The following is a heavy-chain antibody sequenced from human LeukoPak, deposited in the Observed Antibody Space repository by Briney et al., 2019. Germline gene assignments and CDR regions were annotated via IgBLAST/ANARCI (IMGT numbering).Heavy chain of an antibody. V-gene: IGHV1-2*06. D-gene: IGHD4-11*01. CDR2: INPNSGGT. CDR1: GYTFTGYY. CDR3: ARGMTTFDY. Sequence: ASVKVSCKASGYTFTGYYMHWVRQAPGQGLEWMGRINPNSGGTNYAQKFQGRVTMTSDTSITTAYMELSRLRSDGTAVYYCARGMTTFDYWGQGTLVTVSS. J-gene: IGHJ4*02.